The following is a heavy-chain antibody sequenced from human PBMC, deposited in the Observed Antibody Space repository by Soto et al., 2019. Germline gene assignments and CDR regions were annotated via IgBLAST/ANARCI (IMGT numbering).Heavy chain of an antibody. CDR2: VNPSGGST. D-gene: IGHD1-26*01. CDR3: ARGREGASDY. CDR1: GYLFTAYS. V-gene: IGHV1-46*01. Sequence: ASVKVSCKASGYLFTAYSMHWVRLAPGQGLEWMGVVNPSGGSTKYAQNFQGRVTMTRDTSTTTIYMELSSLSSDDTAIYYCARGREGASDYWGQGTLVTVSS. J-gene: IGHJ4*02.